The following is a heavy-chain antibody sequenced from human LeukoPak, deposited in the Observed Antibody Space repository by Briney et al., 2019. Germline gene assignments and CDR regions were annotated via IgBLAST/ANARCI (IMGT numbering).Heavy chain of an antibody. D-gene: IGHD3-10*01. V-gene: IGHV4-30-4*01. Sequence: SQTLSLTCTVSGDSISSGDYYWSWIRRPPGKGLEWIGYIYYSGSTYYNPSLKSRVTISVDTSKNQFSLRLSSVTAADTAVYYCASGGSLWSWFDPWGQGTLVTVSS. CDR1: GDSISSGDYY. J-gene: IGHJ5*02. CDR3: ASGGSLWSWFDP. CDR2: IYYSGST.